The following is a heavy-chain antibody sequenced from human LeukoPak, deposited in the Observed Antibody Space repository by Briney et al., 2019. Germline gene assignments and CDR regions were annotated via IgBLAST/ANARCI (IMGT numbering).Heavy chain of an antibody. CDR2: IKQDGSEK. V-gene: IGHV3-7*01. Sequence: PGGSLRLSCAASGFTFSSCWMSWVRQAPGKGPEWVANIKQDGSEKYYVDSVKGRFTISRDNAKNSLCLQMNSLRAEDTAVYYCARGPAAGIDYWGQGTLVTVSS. CDR3: ARGPAAGIDY. CDR1: GFTFSSCW. D-gene: IGHD6-13*01. J-gene: IGHJ4*02.